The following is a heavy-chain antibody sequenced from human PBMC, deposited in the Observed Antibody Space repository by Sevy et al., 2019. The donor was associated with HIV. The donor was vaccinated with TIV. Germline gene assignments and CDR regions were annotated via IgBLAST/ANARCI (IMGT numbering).Heavy chain of an antibody. D-gene: IGHD3-22*01. Sequence: GGSLRLSCAASGFTFSNAWMNWVRQAPGKGLEWVGRIKSKTDGGTTDYAAPVKGRFTISRDDSKNTLYLQMNSLKTEDTAVYYCFTMIVVVIKAGLAFDIWGQGTMVTVSS. CDR2: IKSKTDGGTT. CDR3: FTMIVVVIKAGLAFDI. V-gene: IGHV3-15*01. J-gene: IGHJ3*02. CDR1: GFTFSNAW.